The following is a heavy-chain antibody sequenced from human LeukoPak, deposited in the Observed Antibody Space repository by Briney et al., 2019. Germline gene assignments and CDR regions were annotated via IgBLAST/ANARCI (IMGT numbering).Heavy chain of an antibody. V-gene: IGHV3-11*01. J-gene: IGHJ5*02. CDR3: ARYMTTVTTSWFDP. CDR2: ISSSGSTI. CDR1: GFTFSDYY. D-gene: IGHD4-17*01. Sequence: GGSLRLSCAASGFTFSDYYMSWIRQAAGKLLGWVSYISSSGSTIYYADSVKGRFTISRDNAKNSLYLQMNSLRAEDTAVYYCARYMTTVTTSWFDPWGQGTLVTVSS.